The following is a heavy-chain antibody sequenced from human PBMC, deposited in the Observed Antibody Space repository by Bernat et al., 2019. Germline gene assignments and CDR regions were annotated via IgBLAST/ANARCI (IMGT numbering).Heavy chain of an antibody. CDR1: GGSISSGDYY. V-gene: IGHV4-30-4*01. Sequence: QVQLQESGPGLVKPSQTLSLTCTVSGGSISSGDYYWSWIRQPPGKGLEWIGYIYYSGSTYYNPSLKSRVTISVDTSKNQFSLKLSSVTAADTAVYYCARGRGELYSSGWSYFDYWGQGTLVTVSS. CDR2: IYYSGST. J-gene: IGHJ4*02. CDR3: ARGRGELYSSGWSYFDY. D-gene: IGHD6-19*01.